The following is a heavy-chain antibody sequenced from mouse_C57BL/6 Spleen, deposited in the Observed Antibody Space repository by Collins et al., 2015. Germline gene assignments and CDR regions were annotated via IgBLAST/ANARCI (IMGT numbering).Heavy chain of an antibody. J-gene: IGHJ1*03. CDR1: GYTFTSYW. Sequence: QVQLQQPGAELVKPGASVKLSCKASGYTFTSYWMHWVKQRPGQGLEWIGMIHPNSGSTNYNEKFKSKATLTVDKSSSTAYMQLSSLTSEDPAVYYCARSGGTTYWHFDVWGTGTTVTVSS. CDR3: ARSGGTTYWHFDV. V-gene: IGHV1-64*01. D-gene: IGHD1-1*01. CDR2: IHPNSGST.